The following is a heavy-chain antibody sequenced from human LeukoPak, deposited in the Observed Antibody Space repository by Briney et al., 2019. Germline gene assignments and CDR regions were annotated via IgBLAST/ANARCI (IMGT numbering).Heavy chain of an antibody. V-gene: IGHV3-21*01. CDR2: ISSSSSYI. CDR3: ARGEYPAGFYYYYYMDV. J-gene: IGHJ6*03. CDR1: GFTFSSYS. D-gene: IGHD2-2*01. Sequence: GGPLRLSCAASGFTFSSYSMNWVRQAPGKGLEWVSSISSSSSYIYYADSEKGRFTISRDNAKNSLYLQMNSLRAEDTAVYYCARGEYPAGFYYYYYMDVWGKGTTVTVSS.